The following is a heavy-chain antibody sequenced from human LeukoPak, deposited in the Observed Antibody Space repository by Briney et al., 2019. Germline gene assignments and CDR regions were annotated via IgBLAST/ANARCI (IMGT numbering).Heavy chain of an antibody. J-gene: IGHJ1*01. D-gene: IGHD3-22*01. CDR3: ARDGYYDSSGYYSVQH. CDR2: IIPIFGTA. Sequence: VASVKVSCKASGGTFSSYAISWVRQAPGQGLEWMGGIIPIFGTANYAQKFQGRVTITADESTSTAYMELSSLRSEDTAVYYCARDGYYDSSGYYSVQHWGQGTLVTVSS. V-gene: IGHV1-69*13. CDR1: GGTFSSYA.